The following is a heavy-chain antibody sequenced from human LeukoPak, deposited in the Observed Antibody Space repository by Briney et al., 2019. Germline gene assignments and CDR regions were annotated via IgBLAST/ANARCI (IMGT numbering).Heavy chain of an antibody. CDR1: GFTFSSYG. CDR2: ISYDGSNK. CDR3: ARNPPPSGRPYCSGGSCLKFDY. D-gene: IGHD2-15*01. Sequence: GGSLRLSCAASGFTFSSYGMHWVRQAPGKGLEWVAVISYDGSNKYYADSVKGRFTISRDNSKNTLYLQMNSLRAEDTAVYYCARNPPPSGRPYCSGGSCLKFDYWGQGTLVTVSS. V-gene: IGHV3-30*03. J-gene: IGHJ4*02.